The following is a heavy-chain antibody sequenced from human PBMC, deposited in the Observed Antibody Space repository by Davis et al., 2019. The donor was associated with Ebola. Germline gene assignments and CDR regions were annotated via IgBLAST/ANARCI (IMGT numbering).Heavy chain of an antibody. CDR1: TGSISSSSYY. CDR2: IYYSGST. D-gene: IGHD3-10*01. Sequence: MPSQTLSLTCPVSTGSISSSSYYWGWIRQPPGKGLEWIGSIYYSGSTYYNPSLKSRVTISVDTSKNQFSLKLSSVTAADTAVYYCARVRHYYGSGSYRPWGQGTLVTVSS. V-gene: IGHV4-39*01. J-gene: IGHJ5*02. CDR3: ARVRHYYGSGSYRP.